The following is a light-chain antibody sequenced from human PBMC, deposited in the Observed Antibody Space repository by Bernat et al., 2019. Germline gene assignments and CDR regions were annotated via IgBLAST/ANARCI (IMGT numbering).Light chain of an antibody. V-gene: IGLV8-61*01. CDR1: SGAVSKNYY. CDR2: GTE. J-gene: IGLJ3*02. CDR3: VLYMGDGIWV. Sequence: QTVVTQEPSFSVSPGGTVTLTCGLRSGAVSKNYYPSWYQQTPGQAPRTLIYGTEARSSGVPDRFSGSILGNKAAHTITGAQADDESDYYCVLYMGDGIWVFGGGTKLTVL.